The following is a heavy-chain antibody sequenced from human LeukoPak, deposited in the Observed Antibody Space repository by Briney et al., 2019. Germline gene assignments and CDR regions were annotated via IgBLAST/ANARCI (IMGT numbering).Heavy chain of an antibody. V-gene: IGHV3-53*01. D-gene: IGHD6-19*01. CDR3: ARFAVHRRLTVAGQFGLDY. CDR2: IYSGGST. CDR1: GFTVSSNY. J-gene: IGHJ4*02. Sequence: GGSLRLSCAASGFTVSSNYMSWVRQAPGKGLEWVSLIYSGGSTYYADSVKGRFTISRDNSKNTLCLQMNSLRAEDTAVYYCARFAVHRRLTVAGQFGLDYWGQGTLVTVSS.